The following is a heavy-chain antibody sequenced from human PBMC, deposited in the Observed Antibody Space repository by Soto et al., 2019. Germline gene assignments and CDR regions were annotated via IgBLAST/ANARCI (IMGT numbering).Heavy chain of an antibody. V-gene: IGHV3-11*01. Sequence: GGSLRLSCAASGFTFSDYYMTWIRQAPGKGLEWVSYISSSGSTIYYADSVKGRFTISRDNAKNSLYLQMNSLRAEDTAVYYCARAHTGYTSSWYGFYDYWGQGTLVTVSS. D-gene: IGHD6-13*01. CDR3: ARAHTGYTSSWYGFYDY. CDR1: GFTFSDYY. J-gene: IGHJ4*02. CDR2: ISSSGSTI.